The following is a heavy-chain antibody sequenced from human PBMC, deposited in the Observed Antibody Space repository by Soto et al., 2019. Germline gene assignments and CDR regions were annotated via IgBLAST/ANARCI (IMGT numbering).Heavy chain of an antibody. D-gene: IGHD5-18*01. CDR3: ARVLMAGVTTD. CDR1: GGSFSGYY. Sequence: QVQLQQWGAGLLKPSETLSLTCAVYGGSFSGYYWSWIRQPPGKGLEWIGESNHVGNTNYNPSLRGRGTMSVDPSTNPFSLRLSSGTAVDTAVYYWARVLMAGVTTDWGQGTLVLVSS. V-gene: IGHV4-34*01. J-gene: IGHJ4*02. CDR2: SNHVGNT.